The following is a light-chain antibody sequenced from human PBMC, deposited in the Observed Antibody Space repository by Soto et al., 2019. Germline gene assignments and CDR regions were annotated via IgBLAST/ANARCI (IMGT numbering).Light chain of an antibody. V-gene: IGLV2-14*01. Sequence: QAVVTQPASVSGSPGQSITISCTGTSSEVGGYNYVSWYQQHPGKAPKLMIYEVSNRPSGVSNRFSGSKSGNTASLTISGIQAEDEADYYCSSYTSSSTYVFGTATKLTVL. J-gene: IGLJ1*01. CDR2: EVS. CDR3: SSYTSSSTYV. CDR1: SSEVGGYNY.